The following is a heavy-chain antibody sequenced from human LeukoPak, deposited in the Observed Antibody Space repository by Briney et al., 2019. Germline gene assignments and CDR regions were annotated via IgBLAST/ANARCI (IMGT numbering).Heavy chain of an antibody. J-gene: IGHJ4*02. Sequence: ASVKVSCKVSGYTLTELSMHWVRQAPGKGLEWMGGFDPEDGETIYAQKFQGRVTMTEDTSTDTAYMELSSLRSEDTAVYYCATPGEPRGGNRYSGYGLGGYWGQGTPVTVSS. CDR1: GYTLTELS. CDR2: FDPEDGET. D-gene: IGHD5-12*01. CDR3: ATPGEPRGGNRYSGYGLGGY. V-gene: IGHV1-24*01.